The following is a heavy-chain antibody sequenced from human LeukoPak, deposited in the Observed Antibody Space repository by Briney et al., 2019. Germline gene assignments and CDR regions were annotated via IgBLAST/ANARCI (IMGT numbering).Heavy chain of an antibody. CDR3: ASVYYYGSGSYYHPPDY. CDR2: IYPGDSDT. CDR1: GYSFTSYW. Sequence: GESLKISCKGSGYSFTSYWIGWVCQMPGKGLEWMGIIYPGDSDTRYSPSFQGQVTISADKSISTAYLQWSSLKASDTAMYYCASVYYYGSGSYYHPPDYWGQGTLVTVSS. J-gene: IGHJ4*02. V-gene: IGHV5-51*01. D-gene: IGHD3-10*01.